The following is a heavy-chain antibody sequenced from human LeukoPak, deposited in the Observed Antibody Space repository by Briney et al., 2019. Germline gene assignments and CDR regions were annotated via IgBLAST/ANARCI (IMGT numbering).Heavy chain of an antibody. V-gene: IGHV7-4-1*02. CDR2: INTNTGNP. CDR1: GYTFTSYA. J-gene: IGHJ4*02. Sequence: GASVKVSCKASGYTFTSYAVNWVRQAPGQGLEWMGWINTNTGNPTYAQGFAGRFVFSLDTSVSTAYLQISSLKAEDTAVYYCARTTHPYYFDYWGQGTLVTVSS. D-gene: IGHD4-17*01. CDR3: ARTTHPYYFDY.